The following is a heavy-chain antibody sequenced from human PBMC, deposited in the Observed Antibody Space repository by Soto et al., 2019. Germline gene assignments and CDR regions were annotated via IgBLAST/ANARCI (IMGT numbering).Heavy chain of an antibody. Sequence: SETLSLTCTVSGGSISSYYWTWIRQPPGKGLEWIGYIYYSGSTNYNPSLKSRVTISVDTSKTQFSLKLSSVTAADTAVYYCARSDIVVVPAARFYYYYMDVWGKATTVTVSS. CDR3: ARSDIVVVPAARFYYYYMDV. CDR1: GGSISSYY. CDR2: IYYSGST. V-gene: IGHV4-59*01. J-gene: IGHJ6*03. D-gene: IGHD2-2*01.